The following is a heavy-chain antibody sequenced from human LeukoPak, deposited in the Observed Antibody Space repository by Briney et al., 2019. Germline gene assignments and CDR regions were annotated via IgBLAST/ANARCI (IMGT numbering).Heavy chain of an antibody. Sequence: GGSLRLSCAASGFTFSSYWMSWVRQAPGKGLEWVANIKQDGSEKYYVDSVKGRFTISRDNAKNSLYLQMNSLRAEDTAVYYCARVRWPTTGDKEVRGVITGGLYMDVWGRGTTVTISS. D-gene: IGHD3-10*01. CDR1: GFTFSSYW. J-gene: IGHJ6*03. CDR3: ARVRWPTTGDKEVRGVITGGLYMDV. CDR2: IKQDGSEK. V-gene: IGHV3-7*01.